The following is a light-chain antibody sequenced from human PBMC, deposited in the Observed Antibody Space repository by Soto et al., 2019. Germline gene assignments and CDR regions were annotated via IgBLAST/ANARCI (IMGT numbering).Light chain of an antibody. J-gene: IGKJ4*01. Sequence: AIRMTQSPSSFSASTGDRVTITCRARQGISSYLAWYQKKQGKAPKLLIYAASTLQSGVPSRFSGSGSGTDFNLTISCRQSADFATYYCQQYYSYPLPFGRGTNVEIK. CDR3: QQYYSYPLP. CDR1: QGISSY. CDR2: AAS. V-gene: IGKV1-8*01.